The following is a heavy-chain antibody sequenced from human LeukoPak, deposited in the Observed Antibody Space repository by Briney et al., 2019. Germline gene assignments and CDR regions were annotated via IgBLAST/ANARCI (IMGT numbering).Heavy chain of an antibody. Sequence: SETLSLTCTVSGGSISPYYWSWIRQPPGKGLEWIGFIYYSGSTNYNTSLKSRVTISVDTSKNHFSLKLSSLTAADTAVYYCARLGPVEMSTGRAFDIWGQGTMVTVSS. D-gene: IGHD5-24*01. V-gene: IGHV4-59*08. J-gene: IGHJ3*02. CDR2: IYYSGST. CDR1: GGSISPYY. CDR3: ARLGPVEMSTGRAFDI.